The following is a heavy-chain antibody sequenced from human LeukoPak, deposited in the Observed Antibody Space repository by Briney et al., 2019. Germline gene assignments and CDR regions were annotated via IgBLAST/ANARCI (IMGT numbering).Heavy chain of an antibody. CDR3: ARDARGSSYMDV. J-gene: IGHJ6*02. CDR2: IYYSGST. Sequence: PSETLSLTCTVSGGSISSGGYYWSWIRQHPGKGLEWIGYIYYSGSTNYNPSLKSRVTISVDTSKNQFSLKVSSVTAADTAVYYCARDARGSSYMDVWGQGTTVTVSS. D-gene: IGHD3-10*01. V-gene: IGHV4-61*08. CDR1: GGSISSGGYY.